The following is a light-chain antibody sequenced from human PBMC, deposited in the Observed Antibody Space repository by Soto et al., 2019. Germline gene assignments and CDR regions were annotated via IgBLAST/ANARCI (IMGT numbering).Light chain of an antibody. CDR2: EVS. V-gene: IGLV2-14*01. CDR3: SSYTSSSTHWV. J-gene: IGLJ3*02. Sequence: QSALTQPASVSGSPGQSITISCTGTSSDVGGYNYVSWYQQRPGKAPKIMIYEVSNRPSGVSNRFSGSKSGNTASLTISGLQAEDEADYYCSSYTSSSTHWVFGGGTKLTVL. CDR1: SSDVGGYNY.